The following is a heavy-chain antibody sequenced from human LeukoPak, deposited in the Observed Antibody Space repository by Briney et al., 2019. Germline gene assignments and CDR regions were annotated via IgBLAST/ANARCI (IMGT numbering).Heavy chain of an antibody. J-gene: IGHJ4*02. CDR1: GGSISSYY. Sequence: SETLSLTCTVSGGSISSYYWSWIRQPPGKGLEWIGYIYYSGSTNYNPSLKSRVTISVDTSKNQFSLKLSSVTAADTAVYYCARHEVVATILFDYWGQGTLDTVSS. D-gene: IGHD5-12*01. CDR2: IYYSGST. V-gene: IGHV4-59*08. CDR3: ARHEVVATILFDY.